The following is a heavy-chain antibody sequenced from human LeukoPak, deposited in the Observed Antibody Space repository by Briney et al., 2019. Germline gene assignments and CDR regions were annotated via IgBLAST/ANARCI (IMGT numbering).Heavy chain of an antibody. CDR3: ARPSYYGSGSWAFDI. D-gene: IGHD3-10*01. Sequence: PSETLSLTCTVSGGSISSYYWSWIRQPPGKGLEWIGYIYYSGSTNYNPSLKSRVTISVDTSKNQFSLKLSSVTAADTAVYYCARPSYYGSGSWAFDIWGQGTMVTVSS. J-gene: IGHJ3*02. CDR2: IYYSGST. V-gene: IGHV4-59*08. CDR1: GGSISSYY.